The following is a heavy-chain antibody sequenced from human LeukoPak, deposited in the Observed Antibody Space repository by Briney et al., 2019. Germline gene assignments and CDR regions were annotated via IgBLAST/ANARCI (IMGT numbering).Heavy chain of an antibody. CDR1: GYIFTSYY. V-gene: IGHV1-46*01. CDR3: ARVLDYYDSSPLNY. D-gene: IGHD3-22*01. J-gene: IGHJ4*02. CDR2: ISPSCCST. Sequence: ASVKVSCKASGYIFTSYYMHWVRQAPGQGLEWMGIISPSCCSTSYAQKFQGRVTLTRDTSTSTVYMELSRLRSEDTAVYYCARVLDYYDSSPLNYWGQGTLVTVSP.